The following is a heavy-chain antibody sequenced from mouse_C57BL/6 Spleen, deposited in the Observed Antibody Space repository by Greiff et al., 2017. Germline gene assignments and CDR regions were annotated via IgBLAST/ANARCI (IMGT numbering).Heavy chain of an antibody. CDR2: INPSSGYT. CDR3: ARDDSLFAY. J-gene: IGHJ3*01. Sequence: VQLQESGAELAKPGASAKLSCKASGYTFTSYWMHWVKQRPGQGLEWIGYINPSSGYTKYNQKFKDKATFTADKSSSTAYMQLNGVTYEDSTDYYCARDDSLFAYWGQGTLVTVSA. V-gene: IGHV1-7*01. CDR1: GYTFTSYW.